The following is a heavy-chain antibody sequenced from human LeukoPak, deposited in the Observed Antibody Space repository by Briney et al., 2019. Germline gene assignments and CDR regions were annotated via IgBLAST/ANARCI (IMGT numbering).Heavy chain of an antibody. D-gene: IGHD1-26*01. Sequence: PGGSLRLSCAASGLTFSSYGMHWVRQAPGKGLEWVAVISYDGSNKYYADSVKGRFTISRDSSKNTLYLQMNSLRAEDTALYYCAKDRLNGSYVFDYWGQGTLVTVSS. J-gene: IGHJ4*02. CDR2: ISYDGSNK. V-gene: IGHV3-30*18. CDR1: GLTFSSYG. CDR3: AKDRLNGSYVFDY.